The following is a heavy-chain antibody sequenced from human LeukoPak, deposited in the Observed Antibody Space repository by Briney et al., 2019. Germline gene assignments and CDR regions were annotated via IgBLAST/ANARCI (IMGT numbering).Heavy chain of an antibody. V-gene: IGHV3-30-3*01. CDR3: ARWDILTGYYSYYGMDV. D-gene: IGHD3-9*01. Sequence: AGRFLRLSCAASGFTLSSYALHRVRQAPGQGLAWVAVLSYDGSNKYYADSVKGRFTISRDNSKNTLYLQMNSLRAEDTAVYYCARWDILTGYYSYYGMDVWGQGTTVTVSS. CDR1: GFTLSSYA. CDR2: LSYDGSNK. J-gene: IGHJ6*02.